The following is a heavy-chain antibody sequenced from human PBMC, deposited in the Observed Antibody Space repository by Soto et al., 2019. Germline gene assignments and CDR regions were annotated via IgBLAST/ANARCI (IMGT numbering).Heavy chain of an antibody. CDR1: GFTFSSYG. CDR3: AKDGPWFDP. V-gene: IGHV3-30*18. CDR2: ISYDGSNK. J-gene: IGHJ5*02. Sequence: GGSLRLSCAASGFTFSSYGMHWVRQAPGKGLEWVAVISYDGSNKYYADSVKGRLTISRDNSKNTLYLQMNSLRAGDTAVYYCAKDGPWFDPWGQGTLVTVSS.